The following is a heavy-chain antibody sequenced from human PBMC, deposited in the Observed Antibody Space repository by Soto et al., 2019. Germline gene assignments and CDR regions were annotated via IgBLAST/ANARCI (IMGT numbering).Heavy chain of an antibody. V-gene: IGHV1-69*01. J-gene: IGHJ3*02. Sequence: QVQLVQSGAEVKKPGSSVKVSCKASGGTFSSYAISWVRQAPGQGLELMGVIIPIFGTANYVQKFQGRVTINADESTSTAYMELSSLRSEDTAVYYCAREKLELQGKGGAFDIWGQGTMVTVSS. CDR1: GGTFSSYA. CDR2: IIPIFGTA. D-gene: IGHD1-7*01. CDR3: AREKLELQGKGGAFDI.